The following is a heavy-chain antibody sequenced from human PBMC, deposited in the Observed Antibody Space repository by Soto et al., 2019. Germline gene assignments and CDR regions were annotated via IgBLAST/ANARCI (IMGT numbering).Heavy chain of an antibody. V-gene: IGHV1-69*12. CDR2: IIPIFGTA. CDR3: ARDRNNYYGSGSGCMDV. CDR1: GGTFSSYA. J-gene: IGHJ6*02. Sequence: QVQLVQSGAEVKKPGSSVKVSCKASGGTFSSYAISWVRQAPGQGLEWMGGIIPIFGTANYAQKFQVRVTITADESTSTAYMELSSLRSEDTAVYYCARDRNNYYGSGSGCMDVWGQGTTVTVSS. D-gene: IGHD3-10*01.